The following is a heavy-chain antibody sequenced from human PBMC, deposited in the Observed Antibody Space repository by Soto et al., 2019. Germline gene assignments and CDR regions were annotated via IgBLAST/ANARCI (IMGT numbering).Heavy chain of an antibody. CDR3: ATQDSSGAACAPPG. CDR1: GFPFGRSA. J-gene: IGHJ4*02. CDR2: IISDTART. D-gene: IGHD2-15*01. Sequence: EVQLLESGGGLVQPGGSLSLSCAASGFPFGRSAMSWVRQPPGMGLEWVSTIISDTARTHYADSVKGRFTNSRDSSKNTMFLQMNSLRAADTAFYYCATQDSSGAACAPPGWGQGTLVSVSS. V-gene: IGHV3-23*01.